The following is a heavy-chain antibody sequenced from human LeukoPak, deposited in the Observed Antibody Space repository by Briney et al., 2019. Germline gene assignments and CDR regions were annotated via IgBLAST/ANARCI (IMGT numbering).Heavy chain of an antibody. CDR3: AREIRGRDYGDYVTAFDI. CDR1: GGSIRSYY. Sequence: SETLSLTCTVSGGSIRSYYWSWIRQPAGKGLEWIGRIYTSGSTNYNPSLKSRVTMSVDTSKNQFSLKLSSVTAADTAVYYCAREIRGRDYGDYVTAFDIWGQGTMVTVSS. CDR2: IYTSGST. D-gene: IGHD4-17*01. J-gene: IGHJ3*02. V-gene: IGHV4-4*07.